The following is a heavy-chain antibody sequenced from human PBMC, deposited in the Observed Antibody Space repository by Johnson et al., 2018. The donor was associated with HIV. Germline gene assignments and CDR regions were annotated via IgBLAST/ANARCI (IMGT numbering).Heavy chain of an antibody. CDR3: TTDRYSSSSYDAFDI. CDR2: ISYDGTNR. V-gene: IGHV3-30-3*01. D-gene: IGHD6-6*01. J-gene: IGHJ3*02. Sequence: QVQLVESGGGVVQPGRSLRLSCAASGFTFSSYAMHWVRQAPGKGLEWVAVISYDGTNRYYADSVKGRFTISRHNSKNTLYLQMNSLRPEDTAVYYCTTDRYSSSSYDAFDIWGQGTMVTVSS. CDR1: GFTFSSYA.